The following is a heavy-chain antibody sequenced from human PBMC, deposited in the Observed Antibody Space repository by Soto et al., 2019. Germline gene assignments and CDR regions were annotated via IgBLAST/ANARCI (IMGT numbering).Heavy chain of an antibody. J-gene: IGHJ2*01. CDR1: GGSISSGGYY. CDR2: IFYSGST. Sequence: PSETLSLTCTVSGGSISSGGYYWSWIRQHPGKGLEWIGYIFYSGSTHYSPSLKSRVTISVDTSKNQFSLKLTSVTAADTAVYYCARISMVRGLLVFDLWGRGTLVTVSS. V-gene: IGHV4-30-4*08. CDR3: ARISMVRGLLVFDL. D-gene: IGHD3-10*01.